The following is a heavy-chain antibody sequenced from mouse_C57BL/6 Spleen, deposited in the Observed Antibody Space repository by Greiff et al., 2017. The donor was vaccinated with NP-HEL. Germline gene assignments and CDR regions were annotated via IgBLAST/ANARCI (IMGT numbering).Heavy chain of an antibody. CDR1: GFSFNTYA. CDR2: IRSKSNNYAT. Sequence: EVKVEESGGGLVQPKGSLKLSCAASGFSFNTYAMNWVRQAPGKGLEWVARIRSKSNNYATYYADSVKDRFTISRDDSESMLYLQMNNLKTEDTAMYYCVRQGGYGNYAMDYWGQGTSVTVSS. CDR3: VRQGGYGNYAMDY. D-gene: IGHD2-1*01. V-gene: IGHV10-1*01. J-gene: IGHJ4*01.